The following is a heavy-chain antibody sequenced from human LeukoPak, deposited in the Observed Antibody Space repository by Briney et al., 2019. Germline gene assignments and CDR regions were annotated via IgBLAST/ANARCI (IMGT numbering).Heavy chain of an antibody. V-gene: IGHV3-53*01. Sequence: PGGSLRLSCAASGVTVSSNYMSCVRQAPGKGLEWVSVIYSGGSTYYADSVKGRFTISRDNSKNTLYLQMNSLRAEDTAVYYCASNTDSGGTELQGDYWGQGTLVTVSS. D-gene: IGHD2-15*01. J-gene: IGHJ4*02. CDR2: IYSGGST. CDR3: ASNTDSGGTELQGDY. CDR1: GVTVSSNY.